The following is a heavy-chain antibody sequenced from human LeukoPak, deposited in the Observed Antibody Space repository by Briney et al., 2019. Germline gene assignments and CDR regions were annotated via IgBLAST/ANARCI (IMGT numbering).Heavy chain of an antibody. D-gene: IGHD6-13*01. V-gene: IGHV3-33*01. CDR2: IWYDGSNK. J-gene: IGHJ4*02. CDR1: GFTFSSYG. Sequence: GRSLRLSCAASGFTFSSYGMHCVRQAPGKGLEWVAVIWYDGSNKYYADSVKGRFTISRDNSKNTLYLQMNSLRAEDTAVYYCARAVAAAGTGPFDYWGQGTLVTVSS. CDR3: ARAVAAAGTGPFDY.